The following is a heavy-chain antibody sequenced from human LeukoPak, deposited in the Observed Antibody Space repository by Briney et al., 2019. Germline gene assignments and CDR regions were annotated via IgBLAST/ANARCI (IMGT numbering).Heavy chain of an antibody. CDR1: GGTFSSYA. CDR3: ARATRYFDWTYYGMDV. V-gene: IGHV1-69*04. D-gene: IGHD3-9*01. CDR2: IIPILGIA. Sequence: SVKVSCKASGGTFSSYAISWVRQTPGQGLEWMGRIIPILGIANYAQKFQGRVTITADKSTSTAYMELSSLRSEDTAVYYCARATRYFDWTYYGMDVWGQGTTVTVSS. J-gene: IGHJ6*02.